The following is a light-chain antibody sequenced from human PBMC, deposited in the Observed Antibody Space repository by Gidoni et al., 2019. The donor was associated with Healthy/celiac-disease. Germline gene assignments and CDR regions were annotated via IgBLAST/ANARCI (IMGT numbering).Light chain of an antibody. CDR1: QSISSY. CDR2: AAS. V-gene: IGKV1-39*01. Sequence: DIHMTQSPSSLSASVGDRVTITCRASQSISSYLNWYKQKPGKAPKLLIYAASSLKSGVPSRFSGSGSGKDFTLTISSLQHEDFATYYCQQSYSTPYTFGQGTKLEIK. J-gene: IGKJ2*01. CDR3: QQSYSTPYT.